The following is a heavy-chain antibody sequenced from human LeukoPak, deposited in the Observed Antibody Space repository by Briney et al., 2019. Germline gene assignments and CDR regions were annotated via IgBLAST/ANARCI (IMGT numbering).Heavy chain of an antibody. CDR1: GFPFSGYA. Sequence: GGSLRLSFAASGFPFSGYAMTWVRQAQGKGLEWGSFVSGNGVTTNYADSVKGRFTTSRDNSENTLYLQMNSLRAEDTAVYHCAKVSGDGTDYWGQGTLVTVSS. V-gene: IGHV3-23*01. D-gene: IGHD3-10*01. CDR2: VSGNGVTT. J-gene: IGHJ4*02. CDR3: AKVSGDGTDY.